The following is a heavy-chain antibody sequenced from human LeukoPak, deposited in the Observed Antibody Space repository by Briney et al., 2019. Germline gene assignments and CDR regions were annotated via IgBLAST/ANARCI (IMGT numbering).Heavy chain of an antibody. CDR2: TYYRSKWYS. CDR1: GDSVSSNSAA. V-gene: IGHV6-1*01. Sequence: SQTLSLTCAISGDSVSSNSAAWNWIRQSPSRGLEWLGRTYYRSKWYSDYAVSVKSRITINPDTSKNQFSLQLNSVTPEDTAVYYCARGSSRIYYYTTSAYSHAFDYWGQGTLVTVSS. CDR3: ARGSSRIYYYTTSAYSHAFDY. J-gene: IGHJ4*02. D-gene: IGHD3-22*01.